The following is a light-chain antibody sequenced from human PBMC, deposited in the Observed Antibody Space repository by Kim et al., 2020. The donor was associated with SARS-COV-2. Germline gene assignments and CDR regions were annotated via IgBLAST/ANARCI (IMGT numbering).Light chain of an antibody. CDR1: SSDVGGYNY. Sequence: QSALTQPASVSGSPGQSITISCTGTSSDVGGYNYVSWYQQHPGKAPKLMIYDVSKRPSGVSNRFSGSKSGNTASLTISGLQAEDEADYYCSSYTRSPNFLFGGGTQLTVL. J-gene: IGLJ2*01. CDR2: DVS. CDR3: SSYTRSPNFL. V-gene: IGLV2-14*01.